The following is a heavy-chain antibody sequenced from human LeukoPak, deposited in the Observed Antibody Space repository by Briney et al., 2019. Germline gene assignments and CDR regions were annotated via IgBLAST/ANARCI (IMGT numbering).Heavy chain of an antibody. CDR3: AREGGYSGYAYFDY. D-gene: IGHD5-12*01. V-gene: IGHV3-53*01. CDR2: IYSGGST. J-gene: IGHJ4*02. CDR1: GFTVSSNY. Sequence: GGSLRLSCAASGFTVSSNYMSWVRQAPGKGLEWVSVIYSGGSTYYADSVKGRFTISRDNSKNTLYLQMNSLRAEDTAVYYCAREGGYSGYAYFDYWGQGTLVTVSS.